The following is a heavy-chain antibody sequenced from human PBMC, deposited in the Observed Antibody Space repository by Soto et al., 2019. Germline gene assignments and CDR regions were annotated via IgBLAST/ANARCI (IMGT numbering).Heavy chain of an antibody. CDR3: ARAAPRYCISTSCYVSYYYGMDV. D-gene: IGHD2-2*01. CDR1: GGSVSSGSYY. Sequence: QVQLQESGPGLVKPSETLSLTCTVSGGSVSSGSYYWSWIRQPPGKGLEWIGYIYYSGSTNYNPSLKSRVTISVDTSKNQFSLKLSSVTAADTAVYYCARAAPRYCISTSCYVSYYYGMDVWGQGTTVTVSS. CDR2: IYYSGST. V-gene: IGHV4-61*01. J-gene: IGHJ6*02.